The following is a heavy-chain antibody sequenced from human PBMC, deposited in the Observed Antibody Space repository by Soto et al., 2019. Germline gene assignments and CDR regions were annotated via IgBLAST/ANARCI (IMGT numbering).Heavy chain of an antibody. CDR3: AREGMLIEGGRLNWCDP. Sequence: QVQLVQSGAEVKKPGASVKVSCKASGYTFTSYGISWVRQSPGQGLEWMGWISAYNGNTNYAQKLQGRVTMTTDTSTSTAYRELRSLRSDDTAVYYCAREGMLIEGGRLNWCDPWGQGTLVTVS. V-gene: IGHV1-18*01. CDR2: ISAYNGNT. J-gene: IGHJ5*02. CDR1: GYTFTSYG. D-gene: IGHD2-15*01.